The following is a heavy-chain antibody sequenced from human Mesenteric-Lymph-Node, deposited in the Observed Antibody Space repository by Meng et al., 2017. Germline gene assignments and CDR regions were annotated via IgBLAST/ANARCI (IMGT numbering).Heavy chain of an antibody. Sequence: GSGKSSWTSSSTCAVSGAGFSRTSADWNWMRQAPSRGLEWLGRTYHRYKWENAYDEPVNSRRIINSVTSKNQYLLQLHSVVPEATAMYYCSTTGGSCWFDYWGQGTLVTVSS. J-gene: IGHJ4*02. CDR2: TYHRYKWEN. CDR1: GAGFSRTSAD. CDR3: STTGGSCWFDY. V-gene: IGHV6-1*01. D-gene: IGHD6-19*01.